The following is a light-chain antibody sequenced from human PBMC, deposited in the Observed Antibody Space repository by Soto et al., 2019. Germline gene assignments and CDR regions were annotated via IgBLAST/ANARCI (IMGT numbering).Light chain of an antibody. J-gene: IGKJ4*01. CDR2: SIS. Sequence: DFQMTQSPSSLSASVGDRVIIPRRASQYCSTYWSWYQQEPGKVPKLLVSSISTLQSGVPSPVSGSGYGTEFTLTISSLQPEDAATYYCQKCKVAPYAFGGGTKVDIK. CDR1: QYCSTY. CDR3: QKCKVAPYA. V-gene: IGKV1-27*01.